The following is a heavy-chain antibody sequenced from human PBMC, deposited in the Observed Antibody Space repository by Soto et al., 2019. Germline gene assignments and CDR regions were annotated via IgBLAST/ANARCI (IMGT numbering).Heavy chain of an antibody. D-gene: IGHD3-10*01. Sequence: VPVVASGGGLVQPGRSLRLSCAVSGFRFEQYVMHCVRQAPGKGLECVSTVSPTGDTVAYADSVEGPFTVSIDNAKNSLYLPMNRLKGHDTAFYYCLKDAPNGSIDDWGQGTLVTVSS. CDR3: LKDAPNGSIDD. CDR1: GFRFEQYV. CDR2: VSPTGDTV. J-gene: IGHJ4*02. V-gene: IGHV3-9*01.